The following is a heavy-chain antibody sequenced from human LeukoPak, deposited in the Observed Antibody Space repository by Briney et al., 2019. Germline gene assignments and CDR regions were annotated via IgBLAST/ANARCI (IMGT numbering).Heavy chain of an antibody. V-gene: IGHV3-23*01. Sequence: GGSLRLSCAASGFTVSSYAMTWVRQAPGKGLEWVSAIGYSAGDTYYADSVKGRFTISRDNSMNTLYLQMSSLRAEDTALYYCAKDDDGHHHGVDHWGQGTLVTVSS. D-gene: IGHD4-17*01. J-gene: IGHJ4*02. CDR3: AKDDDGHHHGVDH. CDR2: IGYSAGDT. CDR1: GFTVSSYA.